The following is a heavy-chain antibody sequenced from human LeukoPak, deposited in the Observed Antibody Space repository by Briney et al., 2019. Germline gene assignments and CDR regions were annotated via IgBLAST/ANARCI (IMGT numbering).Heavy chain of an antibody. CDR1: GFTLSSYA. Sequence: GGSLRLSCSASGFTLSSYAMHWVRQAPGKGLEYVSAISSNGGSTYYADSVKGRFTISRDNSKNTLYLQMSSLRAEDTAVYYCLKGTTGYFDYWGQGTLVTVSS. V-gene: IGHV3-64D*06. J-gene: IGHJ4*02. CDR3: LKGTTGYFDY. D-gene: IGHD4-17*01. CDR2: ISSNGGST.